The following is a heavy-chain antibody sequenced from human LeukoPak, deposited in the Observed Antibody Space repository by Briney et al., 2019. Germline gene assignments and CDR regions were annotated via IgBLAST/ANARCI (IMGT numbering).Heavy chain of an antibody. J-gene: IGHJ4*02. CDR3: ANGNQLDAPRFDY. V-gene: IGHV3-7*03. D-gene: IGHD2-2*01. CDR1: GFTFSSYW. CDR2: IKQDGSEK. Sequence: GGSLRLSCAASGFTFSSYWMSWVRQAPGKGLEWEANIKQDGSEKYYVDSVKGRFTISRDNAKNSLYLQMNSLRAEDTALYYCANGNQLDAPRFDYWGQGTLVTVSS.